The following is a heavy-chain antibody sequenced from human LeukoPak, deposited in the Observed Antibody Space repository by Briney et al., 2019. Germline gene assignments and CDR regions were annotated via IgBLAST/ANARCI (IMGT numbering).Heavy chain of an antibody. Sequence: PSETLSLTCTVSGGSISSDYWSWIRQPPGKGLEWIGYIYTSGSNHYNPSLKSRVTISGDTSKNQFSLNLSSVTAADTSVYYCARQKACNCFDPWGRGTPVTVS. CDR2: IYTSGSN. CDR1: GGSISSDY. J-gene: IGHJ5*02. CDR3: ARQKACNCFDP. V-gene: IGHV4-4*09.